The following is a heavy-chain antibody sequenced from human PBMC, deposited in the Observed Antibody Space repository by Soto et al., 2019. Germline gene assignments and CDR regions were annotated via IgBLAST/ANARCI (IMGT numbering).Heavy chain of an antibody. CDR2: ISASNGNT. Sequence: QVQLVQSGAEVKKPGASVKVSCKASGYTFTSYGISWVRQAPGQGLEWMGWISASNGNTNYAQKLQGRVTMTTNTTTSTAYTELRSLRSDYTAVYYCARDVRARIAAAGTNPWFDPWGQGTLVTVSS. CDR3: ARDVRARIAAAGTNPWFDP. V-gene: IGHV1-18*01. D-gene: IGHD6-13*01. J-gene: IGHJ5*02. CDR1: GYTFTSYG.